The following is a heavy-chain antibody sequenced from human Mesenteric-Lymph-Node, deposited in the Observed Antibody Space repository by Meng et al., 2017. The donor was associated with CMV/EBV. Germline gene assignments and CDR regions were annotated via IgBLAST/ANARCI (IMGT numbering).Heavy chain of an antibody. D-gene: IGHD3-10*01. CDR1: GFTFSTYT. CDR2: ISRSDNYI. CDR3: ARGAGYYGSYFDY. J-gene: IGHJ4*02. Sequence: GGSLRLSCAASGFTFSTYTMNWVRQAPGKGLEWVSSISRSDNYIYYADSVRGRFTISRDNAKNSLYLQMNSLRAEDTAVYYCARGAGYYGSYFDYWGQGTLVTVSS. V-gene: IGHV3-21*01.